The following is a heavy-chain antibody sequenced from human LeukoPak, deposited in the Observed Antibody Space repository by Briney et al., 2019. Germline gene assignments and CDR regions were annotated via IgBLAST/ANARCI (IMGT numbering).Heavy chain of an antibody. CDR1: GFTFDDYA. CDR3: AKDIGGYSYAADY. D-gene: IGHD5-18*01. J-gene: IGHJ4*02. Sequence: GGSLRLSCAASGFTFDDYAMHWVRQAPGKGLEWVSLISGDGGRTYYADSVKGRFTISRDNSKNSLYMQMNSLRTEDTAFYYCAKDIGGYSYAADYWGQGTLVTVSS. V-gene: IGHV3-43*02. CDR2: ISGDGGRT.